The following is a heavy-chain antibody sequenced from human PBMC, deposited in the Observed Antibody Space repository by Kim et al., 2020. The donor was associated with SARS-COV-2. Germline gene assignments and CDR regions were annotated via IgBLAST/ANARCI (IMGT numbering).Heavy chain of an antibody. CDR1: GYNFNDYF. CDR3: ARGPTWATDY. D-gene: IGHD5-12*01. Sequence: ASVKVSCKATGYNFNDYFMHWVRQAPGQGFEWMGWVNPKDGGTNFAQKFQDRVFMTRDSSINTAYMELRRRRSDDTAVYFCARGPTWATDYWGEGTLVA. J-gene: IGHJ4*02. CDR2: VNPKDGGT. V-gene: IGHV1-2*02.